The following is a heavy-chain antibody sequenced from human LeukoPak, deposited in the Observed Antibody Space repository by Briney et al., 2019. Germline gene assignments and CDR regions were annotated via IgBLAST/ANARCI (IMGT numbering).Heavy chain of an antibody. CDR1: GGSISSYY. CDR2: THYSGST. Sequence: SETLSLTCTVSGGSISSYYWSWIRQPPGKGLEWIGYTHYSGSTKYNPSLKSRLTISVGSSKNQFSLRLSSVTAADTAVYFCARGAAGTGAADYWGQGTLVTVSS. CDR3: ARGAAGTGAADY. J-gene: IGHJ4*02. V-gene: IGHV4-59*01. D-gene: IGHD6-13*01.